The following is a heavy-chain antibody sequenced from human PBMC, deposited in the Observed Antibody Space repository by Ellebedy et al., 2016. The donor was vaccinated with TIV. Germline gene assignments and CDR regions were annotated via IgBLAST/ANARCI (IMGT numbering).Heavy chain of an antibody. J-gene: IGHJ5*02. CDR1: GFILSDHD. D-gene: IGHD4-17*01. V-gene: IGHV3-72*01. Sequence: PGGSLRLSCAVSGFILSDHDMDWVRQAPGKGLELVGRTRNKPNNYTTEYAASVKGRFTISRDDSKNSLYLQMNSLKIEDTAVYYCTGWRSGDPTWGQGTLVTVSS. CDR2: TRNKPNNYTT. CDR3: TGWRSGDPT.